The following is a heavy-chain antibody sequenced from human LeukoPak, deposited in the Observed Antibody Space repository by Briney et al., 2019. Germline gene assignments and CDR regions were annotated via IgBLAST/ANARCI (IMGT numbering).Heavy chain of an antibody. CDR3: AREGAVAGIFDYYYYGMDV. CDR2: ISAYNGNT. CDR1: GGTFSSYA. Sequence: ASVKVSCKASGGTFSSYAISWVRQAPGQGLEWMGWISAYNGNTNYAQKLQGRVTMTTDTSTSTAYMELRSLRSDDTAVYYCAREGAVAGIFDYYYYGMDVWGQGTTVTVSS. V-gene: IGHV1-18*01. D-gene: IGHD6-19*01. J-gene: IGHJ6*02.